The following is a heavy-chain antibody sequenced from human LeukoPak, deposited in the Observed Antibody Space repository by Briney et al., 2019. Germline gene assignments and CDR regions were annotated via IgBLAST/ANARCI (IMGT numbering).Heavy chain of an antibody. CDR1: GGSFSGYY. D-gene: IGHD1-26*01. Sequence: SETLSLTCAVYGGSFSGYYWSWIRQPPGKGLEWIGEINHSGSTNYNPSLKSRVTISVDTSKNQFSLKLSSVTAADTAVYYCARGPYSGSYRYFDYWGQGTLVTVSS. V-gene: IGHV4-34*01. CDR3: ARGPYSGSYRYFDY. J-gene: IGHJ4*02. CDR2: INHSGST.